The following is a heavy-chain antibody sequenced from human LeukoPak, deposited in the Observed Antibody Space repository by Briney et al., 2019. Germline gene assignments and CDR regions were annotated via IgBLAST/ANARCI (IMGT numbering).Heavy chain of an antibody. CDR1: GGSISSYY. CDR2: IYYSGST. V-gene: IGHV4-59*01. Sequence: KPSETLSLTCTVSGGSISSYYWSWIRQPPGKGLEWIGYIYYSGSTNYNPSLKSRVTISVDTSKNQFSLKLSSVTAADTAVYYCAGAPLSRGYSYGPIDYWGQGTLVTVSS. CDR3: AGAPLSRGYSYGPIDY. D-gene: IGHD5-18*01. J-gene: IGHJ4*02.